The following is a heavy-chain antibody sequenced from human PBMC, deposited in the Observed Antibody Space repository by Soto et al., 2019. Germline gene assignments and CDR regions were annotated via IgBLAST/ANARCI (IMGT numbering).Heavy chain of an antibody. D-gene: IGHD4-4*01. Sequence: PGGSLGLSCAASGFSFSNYGMQWVRQAPGKGLEWVAVIWYDGNNKYYADSVKGRFTISRDNSKNTLYLQMNSLRAEDTAVYYCARRDYSNYYYYYYGMDVWGQGTTVTVSS. CDR1: GFSFSNYG. CDR3: ARRDYSNYYYYYYGMDV. J-gene: IGHJ6*02. CDR2: IWYDGNNK. V-gene: IGHV3-33*01.